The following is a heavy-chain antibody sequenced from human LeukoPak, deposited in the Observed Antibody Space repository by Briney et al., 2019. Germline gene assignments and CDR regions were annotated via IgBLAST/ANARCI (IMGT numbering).Heavy chain of an antibody. Sequence: GRSLRLSCAASGFSNYTMNWVRQAPGKGLEWVSCISSSSNYIYYADSVKGRFTISRDNAKKSLSLQMNNQRAEDTAVYYCAGDWTAVAATRFYAFDIWGQGTMVTVSS. J-gene: IGHJ3*02. CDR3: AGDWTAVAATRFYAFDI. CDR1: GFSNYT. CDR2: ISSSSNYI. D-gene: IGHD6-19*01. V-gene: IGHV3-21*01.